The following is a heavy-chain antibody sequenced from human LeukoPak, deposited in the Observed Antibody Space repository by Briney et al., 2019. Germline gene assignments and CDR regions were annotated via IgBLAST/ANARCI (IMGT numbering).Heavy chain of an antibody. CDR2: ISSNSDYI. CDR1: GFTFSTYS. V-gene: IGHV3-21*01. J-gene: IGHJ4*02. Sequence: PGGSLRLSCAASGFTFSTYSMNWVRQAPGKGLKWVSSISSNSDYIYYADSVRGRFTISRDNAKNSLYLQMNSLRGEDTAMYYCAKTPVDTAMFDLDYWGQGTLVTVSS. D-gene: IGHD5-18*01. CDR3: AKTPVDTAMFDLDY.